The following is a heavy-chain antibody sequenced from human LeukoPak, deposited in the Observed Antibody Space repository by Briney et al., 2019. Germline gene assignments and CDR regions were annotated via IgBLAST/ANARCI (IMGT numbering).Heavy chain of an antibody. V-gene: IGHV3-23*01. J-gene: IGHJ4*02. CDR3: ARELNGYGYYFFDY. CDR1: GFTFSSYA. CDR2: ISGSGGRT. Sequence: GGSLRLSCAASGFTFSSYAMTWVRQAPGKGLEWVSVISGSGGRTFNADSVKGRFTISRDNSKNTLYLQMNGLGAEDTAVYYCARELNGYGYYFFDYWGPGTLVTVSS. D-gene: IGHD3-16*01.